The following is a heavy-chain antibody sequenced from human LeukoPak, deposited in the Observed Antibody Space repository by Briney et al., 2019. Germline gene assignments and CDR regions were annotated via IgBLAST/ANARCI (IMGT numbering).Heavy chain of an antibody. CDR2: INKDGSEK. CDR3: ARTSPMVRGLAFDP. D-gene: IGHD3-10*01. CDR1: GFIFSNYW. Sequence: GGSLRLSCAASGFIFSNYWMSWVRQAPGKGLEWEADINKDGSEKYYVDSVKGRFTISRDNAKNSLYLQMNGLTAEDTAVYYCARTSPMVRGLAFDPWGQGTLVTVSS. J-gene: IGHJ5*02. V-gene: IGHV3-7*01.